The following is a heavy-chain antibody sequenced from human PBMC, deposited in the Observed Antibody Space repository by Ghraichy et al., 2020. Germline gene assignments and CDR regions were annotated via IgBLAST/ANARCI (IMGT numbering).Heavy chain of an antibody. CDR2: IYYSGST. V-gene: IGHV4-39*01. J-gene: IGHJ5*02. Sequence: SETLSLTCTVSGGSISSSSYYWGWIRQPPGKGLEWIGSIYYSGSTYYNPSLKSRVTISVDTSKNQFSLKLSSVTAADTAVYYCARHTSWFDPWGQGTLVTVSS. CDR3: ARHTSWFDP. CDR1: GGSISSSSYY.